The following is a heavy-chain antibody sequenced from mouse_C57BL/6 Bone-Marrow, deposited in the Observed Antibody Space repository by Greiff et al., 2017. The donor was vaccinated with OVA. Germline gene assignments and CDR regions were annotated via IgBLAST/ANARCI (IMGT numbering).Heavy chain of an antibody. J-gene: IGHJ2*01. Sequence: QVQLQQSGAELVKPGASVKLSCKASGYTFTSYWMQWVKQRPGQGLEWIGEIDPSDSYTNYNQKFKGKATLTVDTSSITAYMQLSSLTSEDSAVYYCARWWPDYWGQGTTLTVSS. D-gene: IGHD1-1*02. V-gene: IGHV1-50*01. CDR2: IDPSDSYT. CDR1: GYTFTSYW. CDR3: ARWWPDY.